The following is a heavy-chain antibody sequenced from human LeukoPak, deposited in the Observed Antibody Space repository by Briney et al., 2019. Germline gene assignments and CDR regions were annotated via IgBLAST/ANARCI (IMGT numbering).Heavy chain of an antibody. D-gene: IGHD2-15*01. CDR1: GGSISSYY. J-gene: IGHJ6*03. CDR2: VYYSGST. CDR3: ARDQVGYCSGGSCSYYYYYMDV. V-gene: IGHV4-59*12. Sequence: SETLSLTCTVSGGSISSYYWSWIRQPPGKGLEWIGYVYYSGSTNYNPSLKSRVTISVDTSKNQFSLKLSSVTAADTAVYYCARDQVGYCSGGSCSYYYYYMDVWGKGTTVTISS.